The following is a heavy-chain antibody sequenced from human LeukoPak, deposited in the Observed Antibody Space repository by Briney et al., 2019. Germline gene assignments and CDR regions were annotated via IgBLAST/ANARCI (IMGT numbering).Heavy chain of an antibody. CDR1: GFSFSTYG. CDR2: IRSKAYGGTT. D-gene: IGHD3-3*01. Sequence: PGGSLRLSCAASGFSFSTYGMHWVRQAPGKGLEWVGFIRSKAYGGTTEYAASVKGRFTISRHDSKSIAYLQMNSLKTEDTAVYYCTRAVGDFWSGYYVDYWGQGTLVTVSS. CDR3: TRAVGDFWSGYYVDY. J-gene: IGHJ4*02. V-gene: IGHV3-49*04.